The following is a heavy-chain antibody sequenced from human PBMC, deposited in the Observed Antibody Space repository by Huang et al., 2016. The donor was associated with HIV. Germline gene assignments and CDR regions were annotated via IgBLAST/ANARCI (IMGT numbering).Heavy chain of an antibody. CDR2: VGSDNRDT. D-gene: IGHD4-4*01. Sequence: QVQLVQSGGEVMQPGASVRVSCKASGYGFGSYGMSWVRQAPGQGLEWLGWVGSDNRDTSSAQKFQSRVTLTTDTSTTTTYMELRSLRSDDTAMYYCARDPYYSNRWKRNDASFLWGQGTMITVSS. J-gene: IGHJ3*01. V-gene: IGHV1-18*01. CDR1: GYGFGSYG. CDR3: ARDPYYSNRWKRNDASFL.